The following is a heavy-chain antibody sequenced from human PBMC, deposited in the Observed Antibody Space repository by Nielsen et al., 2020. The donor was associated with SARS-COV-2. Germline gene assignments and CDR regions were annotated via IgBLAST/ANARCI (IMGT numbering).Heavy chain of an antibody. J-gene: IGHJ4*02. Sequence: GESLKISCAASGFTFSSYAMSWVRQAPGKGLEWVPAISGSGGSTYYADSVKGRFTISRDNSKNTLYLQMNSLRAEDTAVYYCAKKNWNYERGYFDYWGQGTLVTVSS. D-gene: IGHD1-7*01. V-gene: IGHV3-23*01. CDR2: ISGSGGST. CDR3: AKKNWNYERGYFDY. CDR1: GFTFSSYA.